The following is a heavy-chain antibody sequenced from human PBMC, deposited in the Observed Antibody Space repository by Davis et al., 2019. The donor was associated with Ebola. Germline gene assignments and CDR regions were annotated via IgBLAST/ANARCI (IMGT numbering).Heavy chain of an antibody. V-gene: IGHV1-69*13. CDR2: IIPIFGTA. CDR3: ANEQDYYDSSGYYYVEQY. D-gene: IGHD3-22*01. Sequence: AASVKVSCKASGYTFTGYYMHWVRQAPGQGLEWMGGIIPIFGTANYAQKFQGRVTITADESTSTAYMELSSLRSEDTAVYYCANEQDYYDSSGYYYVEQYWGQGTLVTVSS. J-gene: IGHJ4*02. CDR1: GYTFTGYY.